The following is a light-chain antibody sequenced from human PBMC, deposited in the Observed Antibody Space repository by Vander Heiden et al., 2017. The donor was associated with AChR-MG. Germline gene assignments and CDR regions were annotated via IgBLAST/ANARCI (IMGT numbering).Light chain of an antibody. V-gene: IGLV1-44*01. CDR2: SHN. Sequence: QSTLTQPPSASGTPGQSVTISCSGRSSSVVSNTVNCYQQRPDTATKGLIYSHNPRPAAVPVRFSGSKSSTSTSLAITGLQSEDEADYYCAAWDDSLNDQWVFGGGTKLTVL. J-gene: IGLJ3*02. CDR3: AAWDDSLNDQWV. CDR1: SSSVVSNT.